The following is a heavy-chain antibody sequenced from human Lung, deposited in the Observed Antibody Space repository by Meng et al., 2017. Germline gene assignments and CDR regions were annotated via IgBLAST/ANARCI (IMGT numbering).Heavy chain of an antibody. CDR3: ARGPTTMAHDFDY. D-gene: IGHD4-11*01. J-gene: IGHJ4*02. V-gene: IGHV4-34*01. Sequence: QVHLQQWGAGLLKPSGTLSHTCVVSGGSFSDYYWSWIRQPPGKGLEWIGEINHSGSTNYNPSLESRATISVDTSQNNLSLKLSSVTAADSAVYYCARGPTTMAHDFDYWGQGTLVTVSS. CDR1: GGSFSDYY. CDR2: INHSGST.